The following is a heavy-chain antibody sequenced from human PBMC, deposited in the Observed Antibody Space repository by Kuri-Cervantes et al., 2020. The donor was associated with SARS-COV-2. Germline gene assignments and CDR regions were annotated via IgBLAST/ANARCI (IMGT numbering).Heavy chain of an antibody. CDR3: ARVLSWFPDY. J-gene: IGHJ4*02. CDR1: GFTFSTSA. CDR2: ITGSGGST. D-gene: IGHD3-10*01. V-gene: IGHV3-23*01. Sequence: GGSLRLSCAVSGFTFSTSAMNWVRQAPGKGLEWVSSITGSGGSTYFAASVKGRFTISRDNSKNTLYLQMNSLRAEDTAVYYCARVLSWFPDYWGQGTLVTVSS.